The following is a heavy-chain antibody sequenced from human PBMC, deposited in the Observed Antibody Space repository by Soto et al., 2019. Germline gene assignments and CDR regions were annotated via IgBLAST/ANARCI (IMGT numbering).Heavy chain of an antibody. CDR1: GFTFSSYA. J-gene: IGHJ4*02. CDR2: ISGSGGST. D-gene: IGHD2-15*01. Sequence: GGSLRLSCAASGFTFSSYAVSWVRQAPGKGLEWVSAISGSGGSTYYADSVKGRFTISRDNSKNTLYLQMNSLRAEDTAVYYCARVIVVVVAATRFFDYWGQGTLVTVS. CDR3: ARVIVVVVAATRFFDY. V-gene: IGHV3-23*01.